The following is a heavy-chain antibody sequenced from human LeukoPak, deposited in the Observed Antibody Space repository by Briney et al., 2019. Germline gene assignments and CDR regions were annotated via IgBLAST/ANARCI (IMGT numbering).Heavy chain of an antibody. CDR1: GGPIRTYQ. CDR3: ARRVGGYSYNWFDP. CDR2: IYYSGST. D-gene: IGHD5-18*01. J-gene: IGHJ5*02. V-gene: IGHV4-59*01. Sequence: IPSETLSLTCTVSGGPIRTYQWSWIRQPPGKGLEWIGYIYYSGSTNYNPSLKSRVTISVDTSKNQFSLKLSSVTAADTAVYYCARRVGGYSYNWFDPWGQGTLVTVSS.